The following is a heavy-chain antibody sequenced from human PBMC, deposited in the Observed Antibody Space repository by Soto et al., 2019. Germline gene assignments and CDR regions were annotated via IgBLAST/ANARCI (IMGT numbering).Heavy chain of an antibody. J-gene: IGHJ5*02. Sequence: QVQLQESGPRLVTPSETLSLTCTVSGGPISSDGNYWSWVRQHPGKGLEWIGYIYYSGRTSYNPSLRSRVTISGDTSKNQFPLKLNSVNAADTAIYSCARGYSNRFVGNWFDPWGQGTLVTVSS. D-gene: IGHD1-26*01. V-gene: IGHV4-31*03. CDR2: IYYSGRT. CDR3: ARGYSNRFVGNWFDP. CDR1: GGPISSDGNY.